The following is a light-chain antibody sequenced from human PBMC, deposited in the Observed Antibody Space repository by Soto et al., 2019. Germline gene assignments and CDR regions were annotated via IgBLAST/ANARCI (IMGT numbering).Light chain of an antibody. CDR3: QQYNNWPPWT. V-gene: IGKV3-11*01. J-gene: IGKJ1*01. CDR2: DVS. Sequence: EVVLTQSPVTLSLSPGERATLSCRASQSVSSYLAWYQQKPGQAPRLLIYDVSNRATGIPARFSGSGSGTDFTLTISSLQSEDFAVYYCQQYNNWPPWTFGQGTQGGYQ. CDR1: QSVSSY.